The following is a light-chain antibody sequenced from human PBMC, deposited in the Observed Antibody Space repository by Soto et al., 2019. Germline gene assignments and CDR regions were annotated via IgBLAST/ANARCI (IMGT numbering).Light chain of an antibody. CDR3: QQRSNWPPWT. V-gene: IGKV3-11*01. Sequence: EIVLTQSPATLSLSPGERATLSCRASQSVSNYLVWFQQKPGQAPRLLIYDASNRATGIPARFSGSGSGTDFTLTISSLEPEDLAVYYCQQRSNWPPWTCGQGTKVEIK. J-gene: IGKJ1*01. CDR1: QSVSNY. CDR2: DAS.